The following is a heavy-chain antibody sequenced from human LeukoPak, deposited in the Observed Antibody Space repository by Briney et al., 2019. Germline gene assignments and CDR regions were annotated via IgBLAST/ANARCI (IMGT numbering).Heavy chain of an antibody. V-gene: IGHV3-21*01. CDR3: ARTVRIAAAGVGYYYYMDV. Sequence: GGSLRLSCAASGFTFSSYSMNWVRQAPGKGLEWVSSINSSSSYIYYADSVKGRFTISRDNAKNSLYLQMNSLRAEDTAVYYCARTVRIAAAGVGYYYYMDVWGKGTTVTVSS. J-gene: IGHJ6*03. D-gene: IGHD6-13*01. CDR1: GFTFSSYS. CDR2: INSSSSYI.